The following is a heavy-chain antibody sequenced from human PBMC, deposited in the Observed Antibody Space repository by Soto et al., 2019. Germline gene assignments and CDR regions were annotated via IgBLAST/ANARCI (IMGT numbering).Heavy chain of an antibody. J-gene: IGHJ6*02. D-gene: IGHD3-3*01. CDR3: ATDAPYKSLGAGVREWFTYTMAD. CDR2: VSAHNGDT. CDR1: GYNFANCG. V-gene: IGHV1-18*01. Sequence: QVQLVQSEAEVKKPGASLKVSCRASGYNFANCGISWVRQAPGQGLEWVGWVSAHNGDTKYPQKGPGRANANAHSSTCTVYIERWSLSFNDTPVYSFATDAPYKSLGAGVREWFTYTMADWRQGPTV.